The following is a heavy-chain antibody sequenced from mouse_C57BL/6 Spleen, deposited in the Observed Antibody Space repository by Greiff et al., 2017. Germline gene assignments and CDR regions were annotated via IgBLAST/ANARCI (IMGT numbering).Heavy chain of an antibody. Sequence: VQLQQSGPGLVQPSQSLSITCTVSGFSLTSYGVHWVRQSPGKGLEWLGVIWSGGSTAYNAAFISRLSISKDNSKSHVFFKMNSLQADDTAIYYCARLDDYAMDYWGQGTSVTVSS. CDR1: GFSLTSYG. V-gene: IGHV2-2*01. J-gene: IGHJ4*01. CDR3: ARLDDYAMDY. CDR2: IWSGGST.